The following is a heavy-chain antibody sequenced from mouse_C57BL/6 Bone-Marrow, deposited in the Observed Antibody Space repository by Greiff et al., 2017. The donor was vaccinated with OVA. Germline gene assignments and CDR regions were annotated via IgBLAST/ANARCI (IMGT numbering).Heavy chain of an antibody. Sequence: EVQGVESGAELVRPGASVKLSCTASGFNIKDDYMHWVKQRPEQGLEWIGWIDPENGDTEYASKFQGKATITADTSSNTAYLQLSSLTSEDTAVYYCTTKKVSHFDYWGQGTTLTVSS. CDR1: GFNIKDDY. CDR3: TTKKVSHFDY. V-gene: IGHV14-4*01. D-gene: IGHD1-3*01. CDR2: IDPENGDT. J-gene: IGHJ2*01.